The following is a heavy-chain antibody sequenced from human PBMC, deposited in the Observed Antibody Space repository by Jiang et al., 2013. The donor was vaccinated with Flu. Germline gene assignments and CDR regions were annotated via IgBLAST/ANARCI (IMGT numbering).Heavy chain of an antibody. Sequence: QLLESGGVLVQPGGSLRLSCAASGFTFSTYAMTWVRQAPGKGLEWVSGMSGSGSNTYYADSVKGRFTISRDNAKNTLYLQMNSLRAEDTAMYYCAKRDVSDSSGYFPLFAHWGQGTLVTVSS. CDR3: AKRDVSDSSGYFPLFAH. CDR2: MSGSGSNT. J-gene: IGHJ4*02. D-gene: IGHD3-22*01. V-gene: IGHV3-23*01. CDR1: GFTFSTYA.